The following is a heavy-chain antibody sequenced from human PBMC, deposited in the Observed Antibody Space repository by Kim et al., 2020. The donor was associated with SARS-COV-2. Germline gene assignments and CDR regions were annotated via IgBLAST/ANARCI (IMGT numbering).Heavy chain of an antibody. Sequence: GGSLRLSCAASGFTFSSYGMHWVRQAPGKGLEWVAVISYDGSNKYYADSVKGRFTISRDNSKNTLYLQMNSLRAEDTAVYYCARGEEDTAMAEGDYWGQGTLVTVSS. CDR1: GFTFSSYG. V-gene: IGHV3-33*05. CDR2: ISYDGSNK. J-gene: IGHJ4*02. D-gene: IGHD5-18*01. CDR3: ARGEEDTAMAEGDY.